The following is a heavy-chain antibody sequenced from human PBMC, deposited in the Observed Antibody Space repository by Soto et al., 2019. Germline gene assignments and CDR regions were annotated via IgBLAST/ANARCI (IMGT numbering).Heavy chain of an antibody. Sequence: PSETLSLTCTVSVDSISSHYWSWIRQPPGKGLEWIGYIYYRGTTNYNPSLKSRVTISVDTSKKQFSLKLSSVTAADTAVYYCASQRLYDSSSYPIDYWGQGTLVTVSS. D-gene: IGHD3-22*01. CDR3: ASQRLYDSSSYPIDY. CDR2: IYYRGTT. V-gene: IGHV4-59*11. J-gene: IGHJ4*02. CDR1: VDSISSHY.